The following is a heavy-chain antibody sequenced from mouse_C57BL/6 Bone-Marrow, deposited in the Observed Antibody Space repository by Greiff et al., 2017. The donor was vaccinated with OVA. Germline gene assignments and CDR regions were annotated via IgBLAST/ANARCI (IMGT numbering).Heavy chain of an antibody. Sequence: QVQLQQPGAELVMPGASVKLSCKASGYTFTSYWMHWVKQRPGQGLEWIGEIDPSDSYTNYNQKFKGKSTLTVDKSSSTAYMQLSSLTSEDSAVYYCARPAAQATSSYAMDYWGQGTSVTGSS. D-gene: IGHD3-2*02. CDR1: GYTFTSYW. J-gene: IGHJ4*01. CDR3: ARPAAQATSSYAMDY. CDR2: IDPSDSYT. V-gene: IGHV1-69*01.